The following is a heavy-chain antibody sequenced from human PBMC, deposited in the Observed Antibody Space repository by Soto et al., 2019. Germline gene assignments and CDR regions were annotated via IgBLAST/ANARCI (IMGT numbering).Heavy chain of an antibody. J-gene: IGHJ4*02. D-gene: IGHD6-13*01. CDR3: SKGYSKSFLADY. CDR2: IGGSGART. Sequence: VQLLESGGNLVQPGGSLRLSCAASGFTFSSFAMSWVRQAPGKGLEWVSGIGGSGARTYYAESVKGRFTISRDNSKNTLFLQMNILEAEDTAVYYCSKGYSKSFLADYWGQGTLVTVSS. V-gene: IGHV3-23*01. CDR1: GFTFSSFA.